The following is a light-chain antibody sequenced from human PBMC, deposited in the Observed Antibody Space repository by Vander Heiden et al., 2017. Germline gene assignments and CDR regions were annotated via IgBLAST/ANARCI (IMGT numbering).Light chain of an antibody. CDR1: IAKKK. J-gene: IGLJ3*02. V-gene: IGLV3-10*01. Sequence: SSELTQPPSVSVSPVQNGQDHLLWRFIAKKKFAYWYQQKSGQAHVLVIFEDTKRPAGIPKRFSGDSAGTLATLTISGAQVEDEADYYCYSTDSSGNQGVFGGGTKVTVL. CDR2: EDT. CDR3: YSTDSSGNQGV.